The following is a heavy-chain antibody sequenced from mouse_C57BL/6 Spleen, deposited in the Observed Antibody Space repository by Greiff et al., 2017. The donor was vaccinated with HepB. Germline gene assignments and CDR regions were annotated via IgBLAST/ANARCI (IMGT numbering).Heavy chain of an antibody. CDR3: TRIVYYYGSSYLAWFAY. CDR2: IDPETGGT. J-gene: IGHJ3*01. V-gene: IGHV1-15*01. CDR1: GYTFTDYE. Sequence: QVQLQQSGAELVRPGASVTLSCKASGYTFTDYEMHWVKQTPVHGLEWIGAIDPETGGTAYNQKFKGKAILTADKSSSTAYMELRSLTSEDSAVYYWTRIVYYYGSSYLAWFAYWGQGTLVTVSA. D-gene: IGHD1-1*01.